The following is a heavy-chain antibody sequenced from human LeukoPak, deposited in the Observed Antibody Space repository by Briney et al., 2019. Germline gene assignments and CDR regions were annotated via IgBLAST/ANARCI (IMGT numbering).Heavy chain of an antibody. J-gene: IGHJ4*02. CDR2: INHSGST. Sequence: SETLSLTCAVYGGSFSGYYWRWIRQPPGKGLEWIGEINHSGSTDYNPSLKSRVTRSVDTSKNKFYLKLSSVTAADTAVYYCARGLKLTIFGVVISPSRGYYFDYWGQGTLVTVSS. D-gene: IGHD3-3*01. CDR1: GGSFSGYY. V-gene: IGHV4-34*01. CDR3: ARGLKLTIFGVVISPSRGYYFDY.